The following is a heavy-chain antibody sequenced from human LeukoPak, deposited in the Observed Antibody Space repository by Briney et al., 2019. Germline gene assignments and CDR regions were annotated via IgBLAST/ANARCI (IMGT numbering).Heavy chain of an antibody. J-gene: IGHJ4*02. Sequence: ASVKVSCKASGGTFSSYAINWVRQAPGQGLEWMGGIIPIFGTANYAQKFQGRVTITADESTSTAYMELSSLRSEDTAVYYCARSQTGHSGYDSLGYWGQGTLVTVSS. CDR2: IIPIFGTA. D-gene: IGHD5-12*01. V-gene: IGHV1-69*13. CDR3: ARSQTGHSGYDSLGY. CDR1: GGTFSSYA.